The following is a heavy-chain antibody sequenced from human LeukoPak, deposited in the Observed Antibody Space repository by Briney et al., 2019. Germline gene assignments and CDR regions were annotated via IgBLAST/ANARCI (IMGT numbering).Heavy chain of an antibody. CDR2: IYHSGST. D-gene: IGHD6-19*01. CDR1: GGSISSSNW. V-gene: IGHV4-4*02. J-gene: IGHJ4*02. CDR3: AREFAMAGTVDY. Sequence: PSETLSLTCTVSGGSISSSNWWSWVRQPPGKGLGGIGEIYHSGSTNYNPSLKSRVTISVDKSKNQFSLKLSSVTAADTAVYYCAREFAMAGTVDYWGQGTLVTVSS.